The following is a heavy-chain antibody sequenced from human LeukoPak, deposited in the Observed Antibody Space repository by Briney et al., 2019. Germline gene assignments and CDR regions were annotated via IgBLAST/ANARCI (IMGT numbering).Heavy chain of an antibody. D-gene: IGHD6-19*01. CDR3: ARPYSSGWYGDFDY. Sequence: GGSLRLSCAASGFTFSSYAMHWVRQAPGKGLEWVAVISYDASNKYYADSVKGRFTISRDNSKNTLYLQMNSLRAEDTALYYCARPYSSGWYGDFDYWGQGTLVTVSS. J-gene: IGHJ4*02. CDR2: ISYDASNK. V-gene: IGHV3-30-3*01. CDR1: GFTFSSYA.